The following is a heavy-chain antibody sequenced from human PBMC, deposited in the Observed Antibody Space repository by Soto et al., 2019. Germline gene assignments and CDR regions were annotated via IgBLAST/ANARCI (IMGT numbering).Heavy chain of an antibody. CDR3: TRQRLLWGPFDY. Sequence: GGSLRLSCTDSGSTFSASTIHWVRQAPGKGLEWVGRIRSKTHTYATAYAESMKGRFTISRDDSENTAFLQMNSLKTEDTAVYFCTRQRLLWGPFDYWGQGTLVTVSS. D-gene: IGHD3-16*01. CDR1: GSTFSAST. CDR2: IRSKTHTYAT. J-gene: IGHJ4*02. V-gene: IGHV3-73*01.